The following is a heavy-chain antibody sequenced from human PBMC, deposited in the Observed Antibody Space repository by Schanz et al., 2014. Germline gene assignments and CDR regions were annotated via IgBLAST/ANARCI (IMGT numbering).Heavy chain of an antibody. CDR1: GGTFSSST. Sequence: QVQLVQSGAEVKKPGSSVKVSCKASGGTFSSSTLTWVRQAPGQGLEWMGWISAYNGHTTYAQKFQGRVTMTTDTSTSTAYMELRNVRYDDTAMYYCARETTISTGGAFDVWGQGTMVTVSS. CDR3: ARETTISTGGAFDV. V-gene: IGHV1-18*01. D-gene: IGHD3-9*01. J-gene: IGHJ3*01. CDR2: ISAYNGHT.